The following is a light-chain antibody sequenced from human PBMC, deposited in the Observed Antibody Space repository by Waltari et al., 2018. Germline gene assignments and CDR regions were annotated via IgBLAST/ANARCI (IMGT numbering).Light chain of an antibody. V-gene: IGKV3-20*01. CDR3: QQYRSSPVT. CDR2: DAS. Sequence: DIVLTQSPGTLSLSPGERATLSCRASQTITSNYLAWYQQKPGQAPRLLIYDASSRATGIPDRVSGSGSGTDFTLTISRLEPEDFAVYYCQQYRSSPVTFGPGTKVDIK. J-gene: IGKJ3*01. CDR1: QTITSNY.